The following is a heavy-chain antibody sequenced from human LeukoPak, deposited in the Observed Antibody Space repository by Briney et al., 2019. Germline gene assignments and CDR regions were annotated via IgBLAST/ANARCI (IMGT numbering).Heavy chain of an antibody. CDR2: IIPIFGTA. Sequence: ASVKVSCKASGGTFISYAISWVRQAPGQGLEWMGGIIPIFGTANYAQKFQGRVTITADESTSTAYMELSSLRSEDTAVYYCATRYYYDSSGNLDYWGQGTLVTVSS. J-gene: IGHJ4*02. D-gene: IGHD3-22*01. CDR1: GGTFISYA. V-gene: IGHV1-69*01. CDR3: ATRYYYDSSGNLDY.